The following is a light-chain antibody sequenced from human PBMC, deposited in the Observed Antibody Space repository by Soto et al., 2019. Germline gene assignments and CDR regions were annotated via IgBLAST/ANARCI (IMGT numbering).Light chain of an antibody. CDR2: GAS. V-gene: IGKV3-20*01. J-gene: IGKJ2*01. Sequence: IVLTQSQGTLSLSPGERATLSCRASQSISSGYLAWYQQKPGQAPRLLMYGASYMATDVPDRFSGSGSGTDFTLTISRLEPEDFAVYYCHCQKYDDSPVYTFGQGTKLEIK. CDR1: QSISSGY. CDR3: HCQKYDDSPVYT.